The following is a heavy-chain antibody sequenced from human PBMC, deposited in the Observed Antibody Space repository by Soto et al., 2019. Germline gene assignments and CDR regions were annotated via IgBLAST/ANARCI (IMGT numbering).Heavy chain of an antibody. Sequence: QVQLVQSGAEVKKPGSSVKVSCKASGGTFSSYAISWVRQAPGQGLEWMGGIIPIFGTANYVQKFQGRVTITADESTSTAYMELSSLRSEDTAVYYCARDGDTAMVTLYYYGMDVWGQGTTVTVSS. D-gene: IGHD5-18*01. J-gene: IGHJ6*02. CDR3: ARDGDTAMVTLYYYGMDV. CDR2: IIPIFGTA. V-gene: IGHV1-69*12. CDR1: GGTFSSYA.